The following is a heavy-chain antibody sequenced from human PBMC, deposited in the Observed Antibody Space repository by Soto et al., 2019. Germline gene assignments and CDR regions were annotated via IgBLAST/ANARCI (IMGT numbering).Heavy chain of an antibody. Sequence: GGSLRLSCVGSGFTFSTYSIHWVRQAPGKGLEWVSSISSRSDIYYANSVNGRFTISRDNAKNSVSLQMNSLRAEDTAVYYCAREYTAWPLAYGLDVWGQGTTVTVSS. D-gene: IGHD2-2*02. CDR2: ISSRSDI. J-gene: IGHJ6*02. CDR3: AREYTAWPLAYGLDV. V-gene: IGHV3-21*01. CDR1: GFTFSTYS.